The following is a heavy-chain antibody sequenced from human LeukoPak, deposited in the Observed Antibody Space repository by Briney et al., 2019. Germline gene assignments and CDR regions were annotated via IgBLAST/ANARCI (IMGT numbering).Heavy chain of an antibody. V-gene: IGHV3-7*01. CDR2: IKQDESEK. CDR3: GRHGGAFEM. J-gene: IGHJ3*02. Sequence: GGSLSLSCAVSGFTFSNYWLSWVRQAPGKGLEWVANIKQDESEKYYVDSVKGRFTISRDNAKNSLYLQMNSLRAEDTAVYYCGRHGGAFEMWGQGTMVTVSS. CDR1: GFTFSNYW.